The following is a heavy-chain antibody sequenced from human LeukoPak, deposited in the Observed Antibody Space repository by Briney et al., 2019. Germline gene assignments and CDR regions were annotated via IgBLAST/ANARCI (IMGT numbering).Heavy chain of an antibody. CDR1: GFTFSSYA. V-gene: IGHV3-21*01. CDR2: ISSSSSYI. CDR3: ARESPHSGRYYAFDI. Sequence: GGSLRLSCAASGFTFSSYAMHWVRQAPGKGLEWVSSISSSSSYIYYADSVKGRFTISRDNAKNSLHLQMNSLRAEDTAVYYCARESPHSGRYYAFDIWGQGTMVTVSS. D-gene: IGHD6-19*01. J-gene: IGHJ3*02.